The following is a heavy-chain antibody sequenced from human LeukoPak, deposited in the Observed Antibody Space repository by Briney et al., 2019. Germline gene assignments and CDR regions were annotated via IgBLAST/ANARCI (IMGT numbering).Heavy chain of an antibody. CDR3: ARDREWELRGNWFDP. J-gene: IGHJ5*02. CDR2: IYHSGST. CDR1: GGPISSGDYY. D-gene: IGHD1-26*01. V-gene: IGHV4-39*07. Sequence: SETLSLTCTVTGGPISSGDYYWSWIRQPPGKGLEWIGSIYHSGSTYYNPSLKSRVTISVDTSRNQFSLKLSSVTAADTAVYYCARDREWELRGNWFDPWGQGTLVTVSS.